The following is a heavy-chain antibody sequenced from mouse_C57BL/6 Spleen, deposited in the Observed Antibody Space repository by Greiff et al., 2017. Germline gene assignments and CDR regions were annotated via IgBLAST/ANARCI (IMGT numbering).Heavy chain of an antibody. J-gene: IGHJ4*01. CDR3: AREGLRPYYAMDY. D-gene: IGHD2-4*01. Sequence: QVQLQQSGAELVRPGTSVKVSCKASGYAFTNYLIEWVKQRPGQGLEWIGVINPGSGGTNYNETFKGRVTLTAVKSSSTAYMLLSSLTSEDSAVYFCAREGLRPYYAMDYWGQGTSVTGAS. V-gene: IGHV1-54*01. CDR1: GYAFTNYL. CDR2: INPGSGGT.